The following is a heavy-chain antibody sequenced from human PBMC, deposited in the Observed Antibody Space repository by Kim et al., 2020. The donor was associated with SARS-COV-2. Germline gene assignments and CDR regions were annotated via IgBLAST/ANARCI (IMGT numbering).Heavy chain of an antibody. V-gene: IGHV3-23*01. J-gene: IGHJ3*02. CDR1: GFTFSSYA. CDR2: ISGSGGST. Sequence: GGSLRLSCAVSGFTFSSYAMSWVRQAPGKGLEWVSAISGSGGSTYYADSVKGRFTISRDNSKNTLYLQMNSLRAEDTAVYYCAKDRGYYDFWSGYYTGTDAFDIWGQGTMVTVSS. D-gene: IGHD3-3*01. CDR3: AKDRGYYDFWSGYYTGTDAFDI.